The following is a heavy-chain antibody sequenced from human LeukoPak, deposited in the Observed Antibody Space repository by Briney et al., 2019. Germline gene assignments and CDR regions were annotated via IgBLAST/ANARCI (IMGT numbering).Heavy chain of an antibody. D-gene: IGHD6-13*01. CDR1: GGSVSSGSYY. J-gene: IGHJ4*02. CDR3: ARIGVYSSSQYLY. V-gene: IGHV4-61*01. Sequence: PSETLSLTCTVSGGSVSSGSYYWSWIRQPPGKGLEWIGYIYYSGSTNYNPSLKSRVTISVDTSKNQFSLKLSSVTAADTAVYYCARIGVYSSSQYLYWGQGTLVTVSS. CDR2: IYYSGST.